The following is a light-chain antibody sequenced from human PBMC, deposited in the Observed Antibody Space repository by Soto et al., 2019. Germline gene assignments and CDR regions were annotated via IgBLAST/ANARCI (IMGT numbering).Light chain of an antibody. V-gene: IGKV3-11*01. CDR1: QSVGSS. CDR2: DAS. J-gene: IGKJ5*01. CDR3: QQRSIWPLT. Sequence: ESVLTQSPATLSLSPGERATLSCRASQSVGSSLAWYQQKPGQAPRLLIYDASNRATGIPPRFSGSGSGTDFTLTISSLEAEDFAVYYCQQRSIWPLTFGQGTRLEI.